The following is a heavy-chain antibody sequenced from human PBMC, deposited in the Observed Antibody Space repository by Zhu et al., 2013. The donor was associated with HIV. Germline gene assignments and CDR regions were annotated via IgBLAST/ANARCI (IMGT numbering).Heavy chain of an antibody. Sequence: QVQLVQSGAEVKKPGSSVKVSCKASGGTFSSYAISWVRQAPGQGLEWMGGIIPIFGTANYAQKFQGRVTITADESTSTAYMELSSLRSEDTAVYYCAFRELHYDILTGSENYYGMDVWGQGTTVTVSS. CDR2: IIPIFGTA. CDR1: GGTFSSYA. D-gene: IGHD3-9*01. J-gene: IGHJ6*02. V-gene: IGHV1-69*01. CDR3: AFRELHYDILTGSENYYGMDV.